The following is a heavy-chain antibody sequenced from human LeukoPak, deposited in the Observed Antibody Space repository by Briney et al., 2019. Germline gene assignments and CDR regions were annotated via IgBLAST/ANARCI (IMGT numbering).Heavy chain of an antibody. CDR1: GGSISSSSYY. CDR2: IYYSGST. J-gene: IGHJ4*02. CDR3: ARKGRGPYGSVNGYFDY. V-gene: IGHV4-61*05. Sequence: PSETLSLTCTVSGGSISSSSYYWSWIRQPPGKGLEWIGYIYYSGSTNYNPSLKSRVTISVDTSKNQFSLKLSFVTAADTAVYYCARKGRGPYGSVNGYFDYWGQGTLVTVSS. D-gene: IGHD3-10*01.